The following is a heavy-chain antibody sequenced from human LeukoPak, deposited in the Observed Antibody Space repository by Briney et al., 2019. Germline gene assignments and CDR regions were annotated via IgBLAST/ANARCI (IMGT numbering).Heavy chain of an antibody. J-gene: IGHJ4*02. CDR1: GYTFTSYG. Sequence: ASVKVSCKASGYTFTSYGISWVRQAPGQGLEWMGWISAYNGNTNYAQKLQGRVTMTTDTSTSTAYMELRSLRSDDTAVYYCARDRFILGYCSGGSCPFAHWGQGTLVTVSS. D-gene: IGHD2-15*01. V-gene: IGHV1-18*04. CDR3: ARDRFILGYCSGGSCPFAH. CDR2: ISAYNGNT.